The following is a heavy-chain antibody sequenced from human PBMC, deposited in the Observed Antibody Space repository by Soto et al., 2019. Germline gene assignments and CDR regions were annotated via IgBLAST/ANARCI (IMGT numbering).Heavy chain of an antibody. CDR2: IIPIFRTP. Sequence: QVHLVESGAEVVKPGSSVKVSCKASGDTFDSFAISWVRQAPGQGLEWMGGIIPIFRTPDYGQKFQGRVTITADESTSTAYMELSSLRSEDTAVYYCARDKDREQLGGNYYYTLGVWGQGTTVTVSS. V-gene: IGHV1-69*12. J-gene: IGHJ6*02. D-gene: IGHD1-1*01. CDR3: ARDKDREQLGGNYYYTLGV. CDR1: GDTFDSFA.